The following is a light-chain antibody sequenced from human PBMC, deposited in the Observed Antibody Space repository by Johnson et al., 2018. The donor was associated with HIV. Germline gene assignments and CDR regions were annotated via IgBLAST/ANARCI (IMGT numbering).Light chain of an antibody. J-gene: IGLJ1*01. CDR3: GTWDTSLIARYV. V-gene: IGLV1-51*01. CDR1: SSNIGNNY. CDR2: DNN. Sequence: QSLLTQPPSVSAAPGQKVTISCSGSSSNIGNNYVSWYQQLPGTAPRIVTYDNNKRPSGIPDRFSGSKSGTSATLGITGLQPGDAADYYCGTWDTSLIARYVFGTGTKVTVL.